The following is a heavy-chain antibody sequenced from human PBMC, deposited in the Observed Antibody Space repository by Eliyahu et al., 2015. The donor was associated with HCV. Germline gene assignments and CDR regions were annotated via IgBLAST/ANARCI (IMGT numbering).Heavy chain of an antibody. J-gene: IGHJ6*02. V-gene: IGHV4-4*02. CDR3: ARAGKYYYGSGVPGYYYYGMDV. CDR1: GGSISSSNW. D-gene: IGHD3-10*01. CDR2: IYHSGST. Sequence: QVQLQESGPGLVKPSGTLSLTCAVSGGSISSSNWWSWVRQPPGKGLEWIGEIYHSGSTNYNPSLKSRVTISVDKSKNQFSLKLSSVTAADTAVYYCARAGKYYYGSGVPGYYYYGMDVWGQGTTVTVSS.